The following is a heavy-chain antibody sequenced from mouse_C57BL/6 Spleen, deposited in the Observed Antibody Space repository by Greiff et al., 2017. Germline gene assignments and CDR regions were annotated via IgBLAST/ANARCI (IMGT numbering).Heavy chain of an antibody. CDR2: IDPSDSET. D-gene: IGHD1-1*01. V-gene: IGHV1-52*01. CDR3: AAPYYGSSYAMDY. CDR1: GYTFTSYW. Sequence: VQLQQPGAELVRPGSSVKLSCKASGYTFTSYWMHWVKQRPIQGLEWIGNIDPSDSETHYNQKIKDKATLTVDKSTSTAYMHLSSLTSEDSAVYYCAAPYYGSSYAMDYWGQGTSVTVSS. J-gene: IGHJ4*01.